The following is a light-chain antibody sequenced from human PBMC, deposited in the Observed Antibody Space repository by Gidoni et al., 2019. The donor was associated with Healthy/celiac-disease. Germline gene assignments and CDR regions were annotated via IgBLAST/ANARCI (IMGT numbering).Light chain of an antibody. Sequence: GQTVRITCQGDSLRSYYASWYQQTPGQAPVLVIYGKNNRPSGIPDRFSGSSSGNTASLTITGAQAEDEADYYCNSRDSSGNLWVFGGGTKLTVL. V-gene: IGLV3-19*01. CDR2: GKN. J-gene: IGLJ3*02. CDR1: SLRSYY. CDR3: NSRDSSGNLWV.